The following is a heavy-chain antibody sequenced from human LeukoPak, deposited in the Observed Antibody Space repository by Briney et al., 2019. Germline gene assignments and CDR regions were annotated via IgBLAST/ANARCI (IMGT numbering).Heavy chain of an antibody. D-gene: IGHD3-9*01. CDR2: ISSSGSTI. CDR3: ARAVISSNFDWLLFYYFDY. V-gene: IGHV3-48*04. CDR1: GFTFSSYA. Sequence: GGSLRLSCAASGFTFSSYAMHWVRQAPGKGLEWVSYISSSGSTIYYADSVKGRFTISRDNAKNSLYLQMNSLRAEDTAVYYCARAVISSNFDWLLFYYFDYWGQGTLVTVSS. J-gene: IGHJ4*02.